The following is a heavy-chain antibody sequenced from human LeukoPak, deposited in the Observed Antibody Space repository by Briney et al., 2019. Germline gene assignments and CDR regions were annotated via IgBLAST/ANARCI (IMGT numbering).Heavy chain of an antibody. CDR1: GFTFSSYG. V-gene: IGHV3-30*18. CDR2: ISYDGSNK. CDR3: AKDNSKIAGGYYDILTGYIDY. Sequence: GGSLRPSCAASGFTFSSYGMHWVRQAPGKGLEWVAVISYDGSNKYYADSVKGRFTISRDNSKNTLYLQMNSLRAEDTAVYYCAKDNSKIAGGYYDILTGYIDYWGQGTLVTVSS. D-gene: IGHD3-9*01. J-gene: IGHJ4*02.